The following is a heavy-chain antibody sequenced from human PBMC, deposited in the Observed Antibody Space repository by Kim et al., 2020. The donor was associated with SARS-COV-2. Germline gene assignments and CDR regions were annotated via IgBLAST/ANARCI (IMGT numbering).Heavy chain of an antibody. V-gene: IGHV1-18*01. J-gene: IGHJ4*02. CDR3: ARRGGSGWYLDY. D-gene: IGHD6-19*01. Sequence: NYARHLQGRVPMTTDTSTSTAYMQLRSLRSDYTAVYYCARRGGSGWYLDYWGQGTLVTVSS.